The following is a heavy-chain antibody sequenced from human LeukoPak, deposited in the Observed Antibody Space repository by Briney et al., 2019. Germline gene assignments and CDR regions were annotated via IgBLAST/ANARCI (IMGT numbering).Heavy chain of an antibody. CDR3: ASHPHIGAAAGEG. D-gene: IGHD6-13*01. CDR1: GGTFSSYA. Sequence: EASVKVSCKASGGTFSSYAISWVRQAPGQGLEWMGGFDPEDGETIYAQKFQGRVTMTEDTSTDTAYMELSSLRSEDTAVYYCASHPHIGAAAGEGWGQGTLVTVSS. CDR2: FDPEDGET. J-gene: IGHJ4*02. V-gene: IGHV1-24*01.